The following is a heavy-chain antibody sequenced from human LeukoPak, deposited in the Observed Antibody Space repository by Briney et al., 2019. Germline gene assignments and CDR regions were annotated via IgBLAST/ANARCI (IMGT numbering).Heavy chain of an antibody. CDR3: AKTDKKGGYYYGSGSYSQYFQH. Sequence: TGGSLRLSCAASGFIFSTYAMHWVRQAPGKGLEWVAVISYDGSNKYYADSVKGRFTISRDNSKNTLYLQMNSLRAEDTAVYYCAKTDKKGGYYYGSGSYSQYFQHWGQGTLVTVSS. J-gene: IGHJ1*01. D-gene: IGHD3-10*01. CDR1: GFIFSTYA. V-gene: IGHV3-30*18. CDR2: ISYDGSNK.